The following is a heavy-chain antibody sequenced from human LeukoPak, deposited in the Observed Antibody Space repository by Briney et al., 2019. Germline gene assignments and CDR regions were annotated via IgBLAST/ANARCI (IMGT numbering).Heavy chain of an antibody. CDR1: GYSISRGYY. J-gene: IGHJ4*02. V-gene: IGHV4-38-2*01. CDR2: IYHTGST. Sequence: SETLSLTCGVSGYSISRGYYWGWLRQPPENGLEWIGNIYHTGSTYYNPSLRSRVTISVDTSKNQFFLKLTSVTAADTAVYYCARGLEGYSAGWSRFFEYWGQGTLATVSS. CDR3: ARGLEGYSAGWSRFFEY. D-gene: IGHD6-19*01.